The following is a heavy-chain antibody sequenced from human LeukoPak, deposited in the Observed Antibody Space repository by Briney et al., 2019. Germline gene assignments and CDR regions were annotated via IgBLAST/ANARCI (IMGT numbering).Heavy chain of an antibody. Sequence: ASVKVSCKASGYTFSTYDINWVRQVTGQGLEWMGGMNPNSGNTGYAQNIQGRVTMTRNTSINTAYMELSSLRSEDTAVYYCARGPSRDYGSGSSWFDPWGQGTLVTVSS. CDR3: ARGPSRDYGSGSSWFDP. J-gene: IGHJ5*02. CDR2: MNPNSGNT. V-gene: IGHV1-8*01. D-gene: IGHD3-10*01. CDR1: GYTFSTYD.